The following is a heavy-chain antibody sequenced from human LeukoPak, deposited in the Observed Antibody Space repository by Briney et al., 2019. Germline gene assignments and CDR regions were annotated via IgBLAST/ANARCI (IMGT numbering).Heavy chain of an antibody. CDR3: ARDRRWLQFGAFDI. CDR2: ISSSSYI. V-gene: IGHV3-21*01. CDR1: GFTFSSYS. D-gene: IGHD5-24*01. Sequence: GGSLRLSCAASGFTFSSYSMNWVRQAPGKGLEWVSSISSSSYIYYADSVKGRFTISRDNAKNSLYLQMNSLRAEDTAVYYYARDRRWLQFGAFDIWGQGTTVTVSS. J-gene: IGHJ3*02.